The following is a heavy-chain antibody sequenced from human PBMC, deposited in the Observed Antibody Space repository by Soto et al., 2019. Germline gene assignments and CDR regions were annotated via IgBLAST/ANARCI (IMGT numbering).Heavy chain of an antibody. CDR3: ARGFIAAAGFFVGNWFDP. J-gene: IGHJ5*02. CDR1: GGSISSSSYY. CDR2: IYYSGST. D-gene: IGHD6-13*01. Sequence: SETLSLTCTVSGGSISSSSYYWGWIRQPPGKGLEWIGSIYYSGSTYYNPSLKSRVTISVDTSKNQFSLKLSSVTAADTAVYYCARGFIAAAGFFVGNWFDPWGQGTLVTVSS. V-gene: IGHV4-39*01.